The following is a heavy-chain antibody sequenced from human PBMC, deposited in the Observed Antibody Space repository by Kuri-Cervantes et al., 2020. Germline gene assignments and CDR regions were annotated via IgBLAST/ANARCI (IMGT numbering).Heavy chain of an antibody. D-gene: IGHD6-19*01. CDR2: ISGSGGST. V-gene: IGHV3-23*01. Sequence: GESLKISCAASGFTFSSYAMSWVRQAPGKGLEWVSAISGSGGSTYYADSVKGRFTISRDDSRNMLYLQMDSLQTEDTAVYYCTTTFHSDSSASYWGQGTLVTVSS. CDR1: GFTFSSYA. J-gene: IGHJ4*02. CDR3: TTTFHSDSSASY.